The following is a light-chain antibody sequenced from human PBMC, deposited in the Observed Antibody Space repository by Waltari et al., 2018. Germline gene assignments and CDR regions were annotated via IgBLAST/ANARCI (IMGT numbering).Light chain of an antibody. CDR1: GVINVADFH. Sequence: PMLTQPASLSLSPGASASLTCTFSGVINVADFHIFWYQQKPVSPPRYLLRYHSDSDKGQGSGVPSRFSASKDISTNTGILRISGLLSEDEADYFCAIGHNSGYIFGSGTRLTVL. CDR2: YHSDSDK. CDR3: AIGHNSGYI. J-gene: IGLJ1*01. V-gene: IGLV5-39*01.